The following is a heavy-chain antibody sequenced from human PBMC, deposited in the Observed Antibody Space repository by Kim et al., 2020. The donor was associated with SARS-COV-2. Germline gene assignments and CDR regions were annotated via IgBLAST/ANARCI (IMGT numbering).Heavy chain of an antibody. Sequence: GGSLRLSCAASGFTFSSYGMHWVRQAPGKGLEWVAVIWYDGSNKYYADSVKGRFTISRDNSKNTLYLQMNSLRAEDTAVYYCARDDVVVVAATLSRYYYGMDVWGQGTTVTVSS. CDR2: IWYDGSNK. CDR1: GFTFSSYG. J-gene: IGHJ6*02. CDR3: ARDDVVVVAATLSRYYYGMDV. D-gene: IGHD2-15*01. V-gene: IGHV3-33*01.